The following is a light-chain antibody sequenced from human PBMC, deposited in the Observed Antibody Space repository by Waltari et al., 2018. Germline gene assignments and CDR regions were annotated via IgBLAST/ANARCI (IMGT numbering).Light chain of an antibody. Sequence: DIQMTQSPSSLSASVGDTVTITCRANQSITNYLNWFQHKQGKPPKLLIYVDSGLESGVPSGFSGGGSGTEFTPTISNLQPEDFATYYCQQSYSNFFTFGPGTKVDIK. CDR3: QQSYSNFFT. V-gene: IGKV1-39*01. J-gene: IGKJ3*01. CDR1: QSITNY. CDR2: VDS.